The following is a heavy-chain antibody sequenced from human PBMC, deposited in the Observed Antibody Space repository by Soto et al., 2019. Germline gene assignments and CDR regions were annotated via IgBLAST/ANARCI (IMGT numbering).Heavy chain of an antibody. CDR1: AGSISGYY. CDR3: AKVGRIAAAGTWFDP. J-gene: IGHJ5*02. Sequence: PSETLSLTCTVSAGSISGYYWSWIRQPPGKELELIAYIHYSGSTYYNPSLKSRVTISIDTSKNQFSLKLSSVNAADTAVYYCAKVGRIAAAGTWFDPWGQVTLVTVSS. CDR2: IHYSGST. D-gene: IGHD6-13*01. V-gene: IGHV4-59*12.